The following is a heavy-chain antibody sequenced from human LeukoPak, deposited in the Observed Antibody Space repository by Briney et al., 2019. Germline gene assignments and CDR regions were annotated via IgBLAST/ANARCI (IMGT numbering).Heavy chain of an antibody. CDR3: ARLQTVTTSY. D-gene: IGHD4-11*01. Sequence: GGSPRLSCVASGFTFTDHPMNWVRQAPGKGLEWISYIGGDGIAFYADSVKGRFTASKDDARKSMYLQMNSLRVEDTAVYYCARLQTVTTSYWGQGTLVTVSS. CDR1: GFTFTDHP. V-gene: IGHV3-69-1*01. CDR2: IGGDGIA. J-gene: IGHJ4*02.